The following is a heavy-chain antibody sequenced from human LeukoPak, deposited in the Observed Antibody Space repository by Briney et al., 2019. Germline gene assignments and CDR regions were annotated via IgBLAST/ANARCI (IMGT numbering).Heavy chain of an antibody. D-gene: IGHD2-21*02. J-gene: IGHJ4*02. CDR1: GFTFSSSW. CDR3: ARGVGGDRDY. CDR2: INPDGSLT. V-gene: IGHV3-74*01. Sequence: PWGSLRLSCAASGFTFSSSWMHWVRQAPGKGLVWVSRINPDGSLTSHADSVKGRFTISRDNAKNTVYLQMNSLRAEDTAVYYCARGVGGDRDYWGQGTLVTVSS.